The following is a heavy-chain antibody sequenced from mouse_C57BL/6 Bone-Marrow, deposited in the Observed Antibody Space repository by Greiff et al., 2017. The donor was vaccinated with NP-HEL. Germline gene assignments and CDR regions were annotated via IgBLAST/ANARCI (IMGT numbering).Heavy chain of an antibody. J-gene: IGHJ1*03. D-gene: IGHD1-1*01. V-gene: IGHV1-19*01. CDR2: INPYNGGT. CDR3: ARWGYYYGSSPWYFDV. CDR1: GYTFTDYY. Sequence: VQLQQSGPVLVKPGASVKMSCKASGYTFTDYYMNWVKQSHGKSLEWIGVINPYNGGTSYNQKFKGKATLTVDKSSSTAYMELNSLTSEDSAVYYCARWGYYYGSSPWYFDVWGTGTTVTVSS.